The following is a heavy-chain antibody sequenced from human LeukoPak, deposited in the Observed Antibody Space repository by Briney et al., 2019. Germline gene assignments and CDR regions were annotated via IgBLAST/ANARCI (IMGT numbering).Heavy chain of an antibody. V-gene: IGHV7-4-1*02. CDR3: AREILRFDI. CDR2: INTDSGNP. J-gene: IGHJ3*02. Sequence: ATVKVSCKASGYSFNSQGMNWVRQAPGQGLEWMGWINTDSGNPTYAQGFTGRFVFSLDSSVSTAYLQISNLMPEDTAKYYCAREILRFDIWGQGTMVTVSS. CDR1: GYSFNSQG.